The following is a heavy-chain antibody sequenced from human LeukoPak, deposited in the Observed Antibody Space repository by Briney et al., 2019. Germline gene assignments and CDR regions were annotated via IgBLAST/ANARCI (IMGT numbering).Heavy chain of an antibody. D-gene: IGHD5-18*01. CDR3: ASRGYSYGYNWFDP. V-gene: IGHV1-69*01. Sequence: GSSVKVSCKASGGTFSRNAISWVRQAPGQGLEWMGGIIPIFGTANYAQKFQGRVTITADESTSTAYMELSSLRSEDTAVYYCASRGYSYGYNWFDPWGQGTLVTVSS. CDR2: IIPIFGTA. CDR1: GGTFSRNA. J-gene: IGHJ5*02.